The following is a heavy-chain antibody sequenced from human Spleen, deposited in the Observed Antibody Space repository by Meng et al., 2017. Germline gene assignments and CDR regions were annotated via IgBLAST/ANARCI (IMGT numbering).Heavy chain of an antibody. Sequence: QMQLQESDPGLVKPSETLCLICTVSGYSISSSNYYWGWIRQPPWKGLEWIGTIYYSGTTDYNPSLRSRVTISVDTSKKQFSLKLRSVTAADTAVYYCVRQRYCSAGSCYSDYWGQGTLVTVSS. J-gene: IGHJ4*02. CDR1: GYSISSSNYY. CDR2: IYYSGTT. V-gene: IGHV4-39*01. D-gene: IGHD2-15*01. CDR3: VRQRYCSAGSCYSDY.